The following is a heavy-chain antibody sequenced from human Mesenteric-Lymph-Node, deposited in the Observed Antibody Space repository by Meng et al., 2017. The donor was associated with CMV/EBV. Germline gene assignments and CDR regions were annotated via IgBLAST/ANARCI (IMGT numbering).Heavy chain of an antibody. V-gene: IGHV3-48*04. CDR2: ISSSGSTI. CDR3: ARGTGEPGMDY. D-gene: IGHD1-1*01. Sequence: GESLKISCATSGFTFSSSTMNWVRQAPGKGLEWVSYISSSGSTIYYADSVKGRFTISRDNAKNSLYLQMNSLRAEDTAVYYCARGTGEPGMDYWGQGALVTVSS. CDR1: GFTFSSST. J-gene: IGHJ4*02.